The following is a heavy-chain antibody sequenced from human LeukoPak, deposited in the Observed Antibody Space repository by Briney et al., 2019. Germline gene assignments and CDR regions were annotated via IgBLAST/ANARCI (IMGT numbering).Heavy chain of an antibody. CDR2: IYTSGST. CDR3: AREDVDTGSDC. D-gene: IGHD5-18*01. Sequence: ASETLSLTCTVSGGSISSGTYHRSWIRQPAGKGLEWIGRIYTSGSTDYNPSLKSRVTISKDTSQNHFSLKLSSVTAADTAVYYCAREDVDTGSDCWGQGTLVTVST. CDR1: GGSISSGTYH. J-gene: IGHJ4*02. V-gene: IGHV4-61*02.